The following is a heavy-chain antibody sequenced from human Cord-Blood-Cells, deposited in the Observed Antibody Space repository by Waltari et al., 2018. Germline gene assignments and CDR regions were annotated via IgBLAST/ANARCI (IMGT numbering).Heavy chain of an antibody. CDR3: AKDHPFDY. CDR2: ISGGGGST. CDR1: GFTFSSYA. V-gene: IGHV3-23*01. Sequence: EVQLLESGGGLVQPGGSLRLSCAASGFTFSSYAMGWVRQAPGRGLEWVSAISGGGGSTYYADSVKGRFTISRDNAQNTLYLRMNSLRAEDTAVYYCAKDHPFDYWGQGTLVTVSS. J-gene: IGHJ4*02.